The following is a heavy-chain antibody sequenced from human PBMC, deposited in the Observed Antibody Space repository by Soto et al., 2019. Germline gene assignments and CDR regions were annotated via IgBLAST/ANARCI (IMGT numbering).Heavy chain of an antibody. V-gene: IGHV3-33*01. Sequence: GVSLRLSCAVSGFSFRTYGFHWVRQPPGKGLEWVAVISPKGHSDSVEGRFTVSRDNSKDTLYLQMNNLRAEDTAVYYCARDDAFGNENAFDLWGQGTMVTVSS. CDR1: GFSFRTYG. J-gene: IGHJ3*01. CDR2: ISPK. CDR3: ARDDAFGNENAFDL. D-gene: IGHD1-1*01.